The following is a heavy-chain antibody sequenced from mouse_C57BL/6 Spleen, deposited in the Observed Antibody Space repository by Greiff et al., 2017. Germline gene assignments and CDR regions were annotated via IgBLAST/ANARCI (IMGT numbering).Heavy chain of an antibody. CDR1: GYTFTSYW. Sequence: QVQLKQPGAELVKPGASVKLSCKASGYTFTSYWMQWVKQRPGQGLEWIGEIDPSDSYTNYNQKFKGKATLTVDTSSSTAYMQLSSLTSEDSAVYYCARGGLHWYFDVWGTGTTVTVSS. CDR3: ARGGLHWYFDV. CDR2: IDPSDSYT. J-gene: IGHJ1*03. D-gene: IGHD3-1*01. V-gene: IGHV1-50*01.